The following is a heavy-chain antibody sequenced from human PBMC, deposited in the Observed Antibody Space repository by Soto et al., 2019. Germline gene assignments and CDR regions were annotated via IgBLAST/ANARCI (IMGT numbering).Heavy chain of an antibody. CDR3: ARAPMVLTRSYFDS. Sequence: PSETLSLTCAVYGGSFSGYYWSWIRQPPGKGLEWIGYISSSGNTNYNPSLKSRVSISVDTSKNQFSLNLTSVTAADTAVYYCARAPMVLTRSYFDSWGQGTPVTAPQ. J-gene: IGHJ4*02. V-gene: IGHV4-59*01. CDR2: ISSSGNT. CDR1: GGSFSGYY. D-gene: IGHD3-22*01.